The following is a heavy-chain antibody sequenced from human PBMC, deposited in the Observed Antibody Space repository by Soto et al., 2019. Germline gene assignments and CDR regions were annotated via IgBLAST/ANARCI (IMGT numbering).Heavy chain of an antibody. V-gene: IGHV3-33*01. CDR2: VWYDGSSK. J-gene: IGHJ6*02. CDR3: ASEIERNYDRMDV. D-gene: IGHD3-22*01. Sequence: GGSLRLSCEAAGFTFSNFGMNWVRQAPGKGLEWVARVWYDGSSKYYVDSVKGRFTISRDNSKETVYLQMNSLRAEDTGVYYCASEIERNYDRMDVWCQGTTVTVSS. CDR1: GFTFSNFG.